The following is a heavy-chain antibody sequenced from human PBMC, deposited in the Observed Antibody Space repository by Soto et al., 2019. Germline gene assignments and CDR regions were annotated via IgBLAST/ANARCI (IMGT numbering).Heavy chain of an antibody. Sequence: SETLSLTCTVSGGSISSYYWSWIRQPPGKGLEWIGYIYYSGSTNYNPSLKSRVTKSVDTSKNQFSLKLSSVTAADTAVYYCAVTPGAAAGPNWFDPWGQGTLVTVSS. J-gene: IGHJ5*02. CDR2: IYYSGST. CDR1: GGSISSYY. V-gene: IGHV4-59*01. D-gene: IGHD6-13*01. CDR3: AVTPGAAAGPNWFDP.